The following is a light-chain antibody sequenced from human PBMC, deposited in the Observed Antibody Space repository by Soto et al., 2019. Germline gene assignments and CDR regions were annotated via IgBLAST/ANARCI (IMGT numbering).Light chain of an antibody. V-gene: IGKV3-11*01. Sequence: EIVLTQSPATLSLSPGERATLSCRASQSVSIYLAWYQQRPGQTPRLLIYDISTRAAGIPARFSGSVFRTDYTLTISNLEPEDSAVYYCQQYASSPRTFGQGTTVEIK. CDR3: QQYASSPRT. CDR2: DIS. J-gene: IGKJ1*01. CDR1: QSVSIY.